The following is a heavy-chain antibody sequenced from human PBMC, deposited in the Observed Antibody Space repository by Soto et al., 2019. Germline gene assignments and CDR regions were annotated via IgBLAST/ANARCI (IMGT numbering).Heavy chain of an antibody. D-gene: IGHD2-15*01. Sequence: PGGPLRLCCAASGSTSTRAWIYWVRQATEKGLEWVGRIKSRIHGGTADFSAPVKGRFAISRDDSNNMAYMQINSLKIEDTAVYYSTTDSFRCLRVLRVLYWCPGPLVSVSS. CDR2: IKSRIHGGTA. J-gene: IGHJ4*01. V-gene: IGHV3-15*07. CDR3: TTDSFRCLRVLRVLY. CDR1: GSTSTRAW.